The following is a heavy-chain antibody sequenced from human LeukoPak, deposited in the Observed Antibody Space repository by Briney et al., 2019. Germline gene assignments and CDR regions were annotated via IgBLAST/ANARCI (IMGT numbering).Heavy chain of an antibody. J-gene: IGHJ4*02. CDR1: GGSFSDYY. CDR3: ARGGSYLAHFDY. CDR2: INHSGST. Sequence: SETLSLTCAVYGGSFSDYYWSWIRQPPGKGLEWIGEINHSGSTNYNSSLKSRVIISVDTSKNQFSLKLSSVTAADTAVYYCARGGSYLAHFDYWGQGTLVTVSS. V-gene: IGHV4-34*01. D-gene: IGHD1-26*01.